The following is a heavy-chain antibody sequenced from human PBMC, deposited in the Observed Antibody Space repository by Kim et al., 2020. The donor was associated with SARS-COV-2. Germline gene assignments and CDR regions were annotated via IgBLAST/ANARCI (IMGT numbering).Heavy chain of an antibody. D-gene: IGHD1-26*01. V-gene: IGHV3-64*01. CDR1: GFTFSSYT. J-gene: IGHJ4*02. Sequence: GGSLRLSCAASGFTFSSYTMHWVRQAPGKGLEYVSAISSEGGSTYYANSVKGRFTISRNNSRNTLYLQMGSLRAEDRAVYYCAGDKSGSSCRCSDYWGQGTLVTVSS. CDR2: ISSEGGST. CDR3: AGDKSGSSCRCSDY.